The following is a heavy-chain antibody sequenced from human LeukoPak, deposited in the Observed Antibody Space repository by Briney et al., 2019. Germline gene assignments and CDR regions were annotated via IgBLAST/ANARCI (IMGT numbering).Heavy chain of an antibody. CDR1: GYTFTSYG. J-gene: IGHJ6*02. Sequence: ASVKVSCKASGYTFTSYGISWVRQAPGQGLEWMGWISAYNGNTNYAQKLQGRVTMTTDTSTSTAYMELRSLRSDDTAVYYCARTWMATITGGYYYYGMDVWGQGTTVTVSS. CDR3: ARTWMATITGGYYYYGMDV. V-gene: IGHV1-18*01. CDR2: ISAYNGNT. D-gene: IGHD5-24*01.